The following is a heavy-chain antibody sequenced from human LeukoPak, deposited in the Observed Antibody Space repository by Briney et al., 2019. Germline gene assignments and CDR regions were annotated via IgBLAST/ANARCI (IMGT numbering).Heavy chain of an antibody. D-gene: IGHD7-27*01. J-gene: IGHJ6*02. Sequence: TGGSLRLSCEASGFTFSAYAMTWVRQAPGKGLEWVSSIGSDNKPHYSESVKGRFAISRDNSKNILFLHLNSLRAEDTAVYYCARESVPTGGYGMDVWGQGTTVTVSS. CDR1: GFTFSAYA. V-gene: IGHV3-23*01. CDR2: IGSDNKP. CDR3: ARESVPTGGYGMDV.